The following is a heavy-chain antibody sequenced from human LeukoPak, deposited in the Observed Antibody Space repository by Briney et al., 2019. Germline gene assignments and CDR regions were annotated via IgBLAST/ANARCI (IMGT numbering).Heavy chain of an antibody. CDR3: VKGSSTIYTAVIDY. V-gene: IGHV3-64D*06. CDR1: GFTFSSYA. D-gene: IGHD2-2*01. CDR2: ISSNGGST. J-gene: IGHJ4*02. Sequence: PSGGSLSPSRSPSGFTFSSYAVHSVRPPPGEGREYVSAISSNGGSTYSADSVKGRFTISRDNSKNTLYLQMSSLRAEDTAVYYCVKGSSTIYTAVIDYWGQR.